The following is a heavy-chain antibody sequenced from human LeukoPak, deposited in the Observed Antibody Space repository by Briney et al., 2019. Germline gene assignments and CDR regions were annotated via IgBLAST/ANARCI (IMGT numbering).Heavy chain of an antibody. J-gene: IGHJ2*01. CDR1: GGSTSSSSYY. CDR2: IYYSGST. Sequence: SETLSLTCTVSGGSTSSSSYYWGWIRQPPGKGLEWIGSIYYSGSTYYNPSLKSRVTISVDTSKNQFSLKLSSVTAADTAVYYCARQDVYSYGQGWYFDLWGRGTLVTVSS. D-gene: IGHD5-18*01. CDR3: ARQDVYSYGQGWYFDL. V-gene: IGHV4-39*01.